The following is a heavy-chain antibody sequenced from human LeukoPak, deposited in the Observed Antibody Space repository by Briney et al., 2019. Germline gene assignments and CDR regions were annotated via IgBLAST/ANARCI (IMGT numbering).Heavy chain of an antibody. D-gene: IGHD3-10*01. CDR2: IYHSGST. CDR1: GYSISSGYY. J-gene: IGHJ5*02. Sequence: SETLSLTCAVSGYSISSGYYWGWIRRPPGKGMEWIGRIYHSGSTYYNASLKSGVTISVETTKNKFYLKMSSLTAADTAVYYCARESQGMVRGVITIRWFDPWGQGTLVTVSS. CDR3: ARESQGMVRGVITIRWFDP. V-gene: IGHV4-38-2*02.